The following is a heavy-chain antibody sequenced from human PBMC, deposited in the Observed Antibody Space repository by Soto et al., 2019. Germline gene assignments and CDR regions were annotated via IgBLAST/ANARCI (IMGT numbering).Heavy chain of an antibody. CDR3: AREWGGRTTTENWFDP. CDR2: IYYSGST. J-gene: IGHJ5*02. CDR1: GGSISSGDYY. V-gene: IGHV4-30-4*01. Sequence: LSLTCTVSGGSISSGDYYWSWIRQPPGKGLEWIGYIYYSGSTYYNPSLKSRVTISVDTSKNQFSLKLSSVTAADTAVYYCAREWGGRTTTENWFDPWGQGTLVTVSS. D-gene: IGHD1-7*01.